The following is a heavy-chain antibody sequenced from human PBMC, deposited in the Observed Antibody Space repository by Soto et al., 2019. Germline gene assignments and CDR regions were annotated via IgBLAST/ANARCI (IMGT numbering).Heavy chain of an antibody. J-gene: IGHJ4*02. CDR1: GFNFAAYT. CDR3: SRSLAIDFDS. Sequence: PGGSLRLSCSASGFNFAAYTMSWVRLTPGKGLEWVGFIRRIAYGGTTDYAAPVKGRFTISRDDSRKIVYLQMSRLKIEDTAVYYCSRSLAIDFDSWGQGTLVTVSS. CDR2: IRRIAYGGTT. V-gene: IGHV3-49*04.